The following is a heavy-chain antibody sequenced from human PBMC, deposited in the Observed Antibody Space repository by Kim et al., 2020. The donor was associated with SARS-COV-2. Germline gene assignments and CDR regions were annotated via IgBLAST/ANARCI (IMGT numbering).Heavy chain of an antibody. CDR3: AKDVSPTGNSDQ. D-gene: IGHD4-17*01. J-gene: IGHJ4*02. V-gene: IGHV3-30*18. Sequence: GGSLRLSCAASGFMVSRHAMHWVRQAPGKGLEWVACISTSGNSKYSDSVKGRFTISRDNSKDTLFLQMDSLRPEDTAVYYCAKDVSPTGNSDQWGQGTLVTASP. CDR2: ISTSGNSK. CDR1: GFMVSRHA.